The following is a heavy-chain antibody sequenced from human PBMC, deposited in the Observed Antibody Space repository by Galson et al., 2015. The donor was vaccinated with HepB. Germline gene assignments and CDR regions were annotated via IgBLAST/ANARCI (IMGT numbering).Heavy chain of an antibody. V-gene: IGHV6-1*01. CDR1: GDSVSNNSAA. Sequence: CAISGDSVSNNSAAWNWIRQSPSRGLEWLGRTYYRSKWYYDYAVSVRGRLTINPDISRNQFSLQLYSVTPEDTAVYYCARNVYYDTSGYYYKPGWVDPWGQGTLVTVSS. D-gene: IGHD3-22*01. J-gene: IGHJ5*02. CDR3: ARNVYYDTSGYYYKPGWVDP. CDR2: TYYRSKWYY.